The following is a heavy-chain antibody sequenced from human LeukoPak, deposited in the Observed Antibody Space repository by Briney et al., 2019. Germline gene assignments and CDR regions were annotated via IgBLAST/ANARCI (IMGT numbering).Heavy chain of an antibody. CDR3: ARAYYFDTTGHDSDALDI. CDR2: IRSDATNK. D-gene: IGHD3-22*01. V-gene: IGHV3-33*01. Sequence: QPGRSLRLSCAASGFNFRNYDMHWVRQAPGKGLEWVASIRSDATNKYYADSVKGRFTISRDNAKNTLFLQMNSLRAEETAVYSCARAYYFDTTGHDSDALDIWGRGTMVTVSS. J-gene: IGHJ3*02. CDR1: GFNFRNYD.